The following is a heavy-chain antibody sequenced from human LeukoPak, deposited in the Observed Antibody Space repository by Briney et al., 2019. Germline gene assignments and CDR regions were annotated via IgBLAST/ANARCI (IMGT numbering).Heavy chain of an antibody. CDR1: GYTFTGYY. J-gene: IGHJ5*02. CDR2: INPNSGGT. V-gene: IGHV1-2*02. D-gene: IGHD2-2*02. Sequence: ASVKVSCKASGYTFTGYYMHWVRQAPGQGLEWMGWINPNSGGTNYAQKFQGRVTMTRGTSISTAYMELSRLRSDDTAVYYCARGGGYCSSTSCYRRRGYNWFDPWGQGTLVTVSS. CDR3: ARGGGYCSSTSCYRRRGYNWFDP.